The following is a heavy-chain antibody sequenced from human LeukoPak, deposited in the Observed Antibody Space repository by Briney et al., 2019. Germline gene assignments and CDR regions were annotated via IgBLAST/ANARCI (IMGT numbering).Heavy chain of an antibody. CDR1: RYTFTDYW. V-gene: IGHV1-2*02. J-gene: IGHJ4*02. Sequence: ASVKVSCKASRYTFTDYWIHWVRQAPGQGPEWMGWMNPNSGATNYAQKFQGRVTMTRDTSISTAYMELSSLRSDDTAVYYCARGSSAWYHDYWGQGTLVTVSS. CDR2: MNPNSGAT. CDR3: ARGSSAWYHDY. D-gene: IGHD6-19*01.